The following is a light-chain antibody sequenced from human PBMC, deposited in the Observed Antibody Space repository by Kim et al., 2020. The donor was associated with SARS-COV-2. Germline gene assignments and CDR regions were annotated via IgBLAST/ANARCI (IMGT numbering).Light chain of an antibody. CDR2: GAS. CDR1: QTISRNQ. CDR3: QRYGNSRT. J-gene: IGKJ1*01. V-gene: IGKV3-20*01. Sequence: EIVLTQSPGTLSLSPGERATLSCRASQTISRNQLAWYQHKPGQAPRLLIYGASSRATGIPDRFSGRGSGTDFSLTISRLEPEDCAVYYCQRYGNSRTFCHGTMVDIK.